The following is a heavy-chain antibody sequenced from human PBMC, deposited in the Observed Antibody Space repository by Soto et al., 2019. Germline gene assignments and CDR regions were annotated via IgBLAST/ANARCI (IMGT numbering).Heavy chain of an antibody. CDR2: INPNGGAT. CDR1: GYRFTTYY. J-gene: IGHJ4*02. Sequence: ASVKVSCKASGYRFTTYYLHWVRQAPGQGLEWMGMINPNGGATTYAQKFQGRVTMTTDTSTSTVYMELSSLRFHDTAVYYCARGISGTYTALDFWGQGXLVTVYS. V-gene: IGHV1-46*01. CDR3: ARGISGTYTALDF. D-gene: IGHD1-26*01.